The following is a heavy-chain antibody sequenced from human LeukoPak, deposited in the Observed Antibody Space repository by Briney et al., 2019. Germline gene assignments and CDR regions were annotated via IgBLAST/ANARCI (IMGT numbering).Heavy chain of an antibody. J-gene: IGHJ4*02. CDR1: GFTFSSYS. V-gene: IGHV3-48*01. CDR3: AKDLPGDYYPDY. D-gene: IGHD3-22*01. Sequence: GGSLRLSCAASGFTFSSYSMNWVRQTPGKGLEWISYISSTSSTIYFADSVKGRFTISRDNSKNTLYLQMNSLRAEDTAVYYCAKDLPGDYYPDYWGQGTLVTVSS. CDR2: ISSTSSTI.